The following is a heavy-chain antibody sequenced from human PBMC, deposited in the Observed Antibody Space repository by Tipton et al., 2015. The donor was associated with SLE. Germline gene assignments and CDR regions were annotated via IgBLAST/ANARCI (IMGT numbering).Heavy chain of an antibody. CDR3: ARTLGYCTGGSCPDAFDM. V-gene: IGHV5-51*01. CDR2: IYPADSDT. Sequence: VQLVQSGAEVKKPGESLKISCKASGYNFMTYWIGWVRQMPGKGLEWMGVIYPADSDTRYSPSFQGQVTISADKSITTAYLQWSSLKASDPAMYYCARTLGYCTGGSCPDAFDMWGQGTMVTVSS. D-gene: IGHD2-15*01. J-gene: IGHJ3*02. CDR1: GYNFMTYW.